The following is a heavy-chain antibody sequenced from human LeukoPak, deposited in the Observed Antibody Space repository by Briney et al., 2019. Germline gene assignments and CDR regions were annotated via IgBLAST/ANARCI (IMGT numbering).Heavy chain of an antibody. Sequence: PGGSLRLSCAASGFTFSDYYMSWIRQAPGKGLEWVSYISSSGSTIYYADSVKGRFTISRDNSKNTLYLQMNSLRAEDTAVYYCARVTGYMIEDYFDYWGQGTLVTVSS. J-gene: IGHJ4*02. V-gene: IGHV3-11*04. CDR2: ISSSGSTI. CDR3: ARVTGYMIEDYFDY. D-gene: IGHD3-22*01. CDR1: GFTFSDYY.